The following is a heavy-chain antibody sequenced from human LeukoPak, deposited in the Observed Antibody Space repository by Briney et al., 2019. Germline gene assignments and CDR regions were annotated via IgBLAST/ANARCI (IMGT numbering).Heavy chain of an antibody. J-gene: IGHJ4*02. CDR2: ISSSDGST. CDR1: GFTFNNFA. D-gene: IGHD6-13*01. V-gene: IGHV3-23*01. CDR3: AKAHNSSWGITDY. Sequence: GGSLRLSCAASGFTFNNFAMSWVRQAPGKGLEWVSAISSSDGSTYDADSVKGRFTISRDNSKNTLYLQMNSLRAEDTAVYYCAKAHNSSWGITDYWGQGTLVTVSS.